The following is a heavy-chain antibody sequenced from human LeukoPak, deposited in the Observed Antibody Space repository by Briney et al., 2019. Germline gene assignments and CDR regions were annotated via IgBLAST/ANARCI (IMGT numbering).Heavy chain of an antibody. J-gene: IGHJ4*02. V-gene: IGHV3-30*18. CDR3: AKAQIYGSGLYYFVY. D-gene: IGHD3-10*01. CDR2: ISYDGSHK. CDR1: GYTFNVYY. Sequence: SYKASGYTFNVYYMHWVRQAPGKGLEWVALISYDGSHKFYADSMKGRFTISRDNSKNTLYLEMTSLRAEDTATYFCAKAQIYGSGLYYFVYWGQGTLVTVSS.